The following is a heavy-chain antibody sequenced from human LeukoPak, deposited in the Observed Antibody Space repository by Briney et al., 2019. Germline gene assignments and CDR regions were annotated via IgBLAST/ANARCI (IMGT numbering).Heavy chain of an antibody. J-gene: IGHJ4*02. D-gene: IGHD3-22*01. Sequence: GGSLRLSCAASGFTFSSYAMSWVRQAPGKGLEWVSAISGSGGSTYYADSVKGRFTISRDNSKNTLYLQMNSLRAEDTAVYYCAKAKGANYYDSSGYYYDVSGYYFGYWGQGTLVTVSS. CDR1: GFTFSSYA. CDR2: ISGSGGST. V-gene: IGHV3-23*01. CDR3: AKAKGANYYDSSGYYYDVSGYYFGY.